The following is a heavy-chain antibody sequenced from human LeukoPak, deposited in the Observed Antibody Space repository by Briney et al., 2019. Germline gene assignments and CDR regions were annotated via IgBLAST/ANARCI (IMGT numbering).Heavy chain of an antibody. CDR3: AKPGTITDTVTHFDY. Sequence: GGSLRLSCAASGFTFSSYAMYWVRQAPGKGLEWVAVISYDGSNKYYADSVKGRFTISRDNSKNTLYLQMNSLRAEDTAVYYCAKPGTITDTVTHFDYWGQGTLVTVSS. CDR2: ISYDGSNK. J-gene: IGHJ4*02. V-gene: IGHV3-30*04. D-gene: IGHD4-11*01. CDR1: GFTFSSYA.